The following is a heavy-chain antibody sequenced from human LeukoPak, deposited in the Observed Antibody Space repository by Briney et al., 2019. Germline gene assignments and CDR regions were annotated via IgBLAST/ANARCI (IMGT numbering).Heavy chain of an antibody. V-gene: IGHV4-38-2*01. Sequence: SETLSLTCAVSGYSISSGYYWGWIRQPPGEGLEWIGSIYHSGSTYYNPSLKSRVTISVDTSKNQFSLKLSSVTAADTAVYYCARQVVEMATISAFDIWGQGTMVTVSS. D-gene: IGHD5-24*01. CDR1: GYSISSGYY. CDR2: IYHSGST. CDR3: ARQVVEMATISAFDI. J-gene: IGHJ3*02.